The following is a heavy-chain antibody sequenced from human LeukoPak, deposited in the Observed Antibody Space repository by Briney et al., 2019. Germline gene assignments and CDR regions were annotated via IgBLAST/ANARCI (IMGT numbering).Heavy chain of an antibody. CDR3: AKAPMAYTVTNDY. D-gene: IGHD4-17*01. V-gene: IGHV3-23*01. J-gene: IGHJ4*02. CDR1: GFTFSSYA. Sequence: PGGSLRLSCAASGFTFSSYAMSWVRQAPGKGLEWVSGINGRGDSTVYADSVTGRFTISRDNSKNTLYLQMNSLRAEDTAVYYCAKAPMAYTVTNDYWGQGTLVTVSS. CDR2: INGRGDST.